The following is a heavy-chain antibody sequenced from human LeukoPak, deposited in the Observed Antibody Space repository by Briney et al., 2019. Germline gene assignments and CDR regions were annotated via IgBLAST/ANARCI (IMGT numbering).Heavy chain of an antibody. Sequence: ASVKVSCKASGYPFTDQFINWVRQAPGRGLEWMGWINPNSGDTNYEQRFQGRVTMTRDTSISIAYMDLTRPASDDTAVYYCARGELLVDYWGQGTLVTVSS. D-gene: IGHD3-10*01. CDR1: GYPFTDQF. V-gene: IGHV1-2*02. J-gene: IGHJ4*02. CDR3: ARGELLVDY. CDR2: INPNSGDT.